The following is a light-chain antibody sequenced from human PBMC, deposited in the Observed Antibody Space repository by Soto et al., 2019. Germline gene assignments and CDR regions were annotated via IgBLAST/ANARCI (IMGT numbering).Light chain of an antibody. V-gene: IGKV1-5*03. J-gene: IGKJ1*01. Sequence: DIHMTQSPSTLSASVGDRVTITCRASQNINSWLAWYQQKPGKAPKLLIYEASSLEKGVPARFGGSGSGTGFTLTISSLQPDDFATYYCQQDNVYSWTFGQGTKGDNK. CDR2: EAS. CDR1: QNINSW. CDR3: QQDNVYSWT.